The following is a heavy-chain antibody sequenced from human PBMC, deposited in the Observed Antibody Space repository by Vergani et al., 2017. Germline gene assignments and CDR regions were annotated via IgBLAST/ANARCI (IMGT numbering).Heavy chain of an antibody. CDR2: TWYEGNNN. CDR1: SFQLGDYG. D-gene: IGHD5-24*01. V-gene: IGHV3-33*01. CDR3: ARETRDTPSSLDY. J-gene: IGHJ4*02. Sequence: QVQLVESGGGVVQPGTSLRLSCTPSSFQLGDYGMHWVRQAPGRGLERVSMTWYEGNNNYYADSVKGRFTISKDISKNTLYLQMNSLRGDDTAVYYCARETRDTPSSLDYWGQGTLVTVSS.